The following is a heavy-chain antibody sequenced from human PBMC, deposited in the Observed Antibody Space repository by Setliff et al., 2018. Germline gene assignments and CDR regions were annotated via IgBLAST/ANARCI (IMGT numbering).Heavy chain of an antibody. CDR1: GGIFSSYA. CDR3: ATGHVLRFLEGTEDYNHWFDP. D-gene: IGHD3-3*01. V-gene: IGHV1-69*06. J-gene: IGHJ5*02. Sequence: SVKVSCKASGGIFSSYAISWVRQAPGQGLEWMGGIIPIFGTANYAQKFQGRVTMTEDTSTDTAYMELSSLRSEDTAVYYCATGHVLRFLEGTEDYNHWFDPWGQGTLVTVSS. CDR2: IIPIFGTA.